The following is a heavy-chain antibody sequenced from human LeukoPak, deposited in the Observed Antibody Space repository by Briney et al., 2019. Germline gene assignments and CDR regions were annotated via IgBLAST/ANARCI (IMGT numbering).Heavy chain of an antibody. V-gene: IGHV4-59*08. Sequence: SESLSLTCTVSGGSLSSYYWSWIRQPPGKGREGIGYIYYSGSTNYNPSLKGRVTISVDTSKNQFSLKLSSVTAADTAVYYCARHLWGSNTFDYWGQGTLVTVSS. CDR1: GGSLSSYY. CDR2: IYYSGST. D-gene: IGHD3-16*01. J-gene: IGHJ4*02. CDR3: ARHLWGSNTFDY.